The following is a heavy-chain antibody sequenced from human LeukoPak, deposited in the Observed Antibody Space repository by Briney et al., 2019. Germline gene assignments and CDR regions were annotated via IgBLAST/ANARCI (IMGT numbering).Heavy chain of an antibody. Sequence: PGGSLRLSCAASGFTFSSYAMSWVRQAPRKGLEWVSAISGSGGSTYYADSVKGRFTISRDNSKNTLYLQMNSLRAEDTAVYYCAKDARGYYDSSGYYYFDYWGQGTLVTVSS. J-gene: IGHJ4*02. CDR1: GFTFSSYA. CDR3: AKDARGYYDSSGYYYFDY. D-gene: IGHD3-22*01. V-gene: IGHV3-23*01. CDR2: ISGSGGST.